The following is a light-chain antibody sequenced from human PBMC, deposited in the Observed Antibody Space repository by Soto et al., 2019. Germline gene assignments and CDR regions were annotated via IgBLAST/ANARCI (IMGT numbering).Light chain of an antibody. Sequence: DIQMTQSPSSLSASVGDRVTITCRASQGISNYLAWYQQKPGKAPKLLIYAASTLKSGVPSRFSGSGSGTVFTLISSRLQPEDVATYYCQKYNRAPCTFGQGTRLEIK. J-gene: IGKJ5*01. CDR2: AAS. CDR3: QKYNRAPCT. CDR1: QGISNY. V-gene: IGKV1-27*01.